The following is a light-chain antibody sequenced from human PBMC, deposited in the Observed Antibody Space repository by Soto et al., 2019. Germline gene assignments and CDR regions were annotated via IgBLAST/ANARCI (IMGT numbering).Light chain of an antibody. Sequence: TQSPATLSVSPGEGATLSCRASQSIKNLLAWYQQRPGQSPRLLLYYASTRATGVPARFSGSGSGTEFTLTISSLQYEDFEVYYCQQYHNWPITFGQGTRLAIK. V-gene: IGKV3-15*01. CDR1: QSIKNL. CDR2: YAS. CDR3: QQYHNWPIT. J-gene: IGKJ5*01.